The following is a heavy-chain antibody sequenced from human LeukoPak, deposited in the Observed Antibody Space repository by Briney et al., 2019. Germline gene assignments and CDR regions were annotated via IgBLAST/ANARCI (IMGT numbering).Heavy chain of an antibody. V-gene: IGHV1-46*01. CDR2: INPSGGST. Sequence: ASVKVSCKASGYTFTSYYMHWVRQAPGQGLEWMGIINPSGGSTSYAQKFQGRVTMTRDTSTSTVYMELSSLRSEDTAVYYCARDLSDLYSGSYGDYWGQGTLVTVS. CDR3: ARDLSDLYSGSYGDY. J-gene: IGHJ4*02. CDR1: GYTFTSYY. D-gene: IGHD1-26*01.